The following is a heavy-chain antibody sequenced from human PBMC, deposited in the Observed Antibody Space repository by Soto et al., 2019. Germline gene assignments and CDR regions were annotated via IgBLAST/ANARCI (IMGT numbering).Heavy chain of an antibody. CDR3: ARGHDFWSGYKRSNSMDV. J-gene: IGHJ6*03. CDR1: GFRFSDYS. V-gene: IGHV3-74*01. Sequence: GGSLRLSCAACGFRFSDYSMNWVRQAPGRGLVWVSRINSDGSSTSYADSVKGRFTISRDNAKNTLYLQMNSLRAEDTAVYYCARGHDFWSGYKRSNSMDVWGKGTTVTVSS. D-gene: IGHD3-3*01. CDR2: INSDGSST.